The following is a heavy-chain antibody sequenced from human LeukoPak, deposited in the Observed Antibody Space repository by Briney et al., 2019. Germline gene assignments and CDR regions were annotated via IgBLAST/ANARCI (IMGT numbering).Heavy chain of an antibody. D-gene: IGHD3-10*01. CDR2: INHSGST. Sequence: PSETLSLTCAVYGGSFSGYYWSWILQPPGKGLEWIGEINHSGSTNYNPSLKSRVTISVDTSKNQFSLKLSSVTAADTAVYYCARGPDYYYGSGSYYTPQYYFDYWGQGTLVTVSS. CDR3: ARGPDYYYGSGSYYTPQYYFDY. V-gene: IGHV4-34*01. J-gene: IGHJ4*02. CDR1: GGSFSGYY.